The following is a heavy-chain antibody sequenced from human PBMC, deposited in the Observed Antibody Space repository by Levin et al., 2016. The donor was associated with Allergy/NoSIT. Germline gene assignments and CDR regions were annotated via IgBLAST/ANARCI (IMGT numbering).Heavy chain of an antibody. Sequence: GESLKISCSASGFTFSDYRMSWMRQAPGMGLEWVADINPATGYTNYADFAKGRFALSTYSARNTVYLQMSSLRDDDTAFYYCARSPNYFGSGTVPHPYFDSWGQGSLVTVSS. V-gene: IGHV3-11*03. J-gene: IGHJ4*02. D-gene: IGHD3-10*01. CDR3: ARSPNYFGSGTVPHPYFDS. CDR2: INPATGYT. CDR1: GFTFSDYR.